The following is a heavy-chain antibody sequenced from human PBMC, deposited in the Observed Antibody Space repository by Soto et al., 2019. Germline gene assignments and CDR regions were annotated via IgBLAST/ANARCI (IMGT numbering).Heavy chain of an antibody. CDR2: IKSKTDGGTT. CDR3: TTHSSNPPPYDY. V-gene: IGHV3-15*01. D-gene: IGHD6-13*01. J-gene: IGHJ4*02. CDR1: GFTFSNAW. Sequence: GGSLRLSCAASGFTFSNAWMSWVRQAPGKGLEWVGRIKSKTDGGTTDYAATVKGRFTISRDDSKNTLYLQMNSLKTEDTAVYYCTTHSSNPPPYDYWGQGTLVTVSS.